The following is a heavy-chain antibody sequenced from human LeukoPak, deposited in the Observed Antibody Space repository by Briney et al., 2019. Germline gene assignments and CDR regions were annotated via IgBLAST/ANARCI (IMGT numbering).Heavy chain of an antibody. CDR2: MNPNTGHT. J-gene: IGHJ6*02. V-gene: IGHV1-8*01. Sequence: GASVKVSCKASGYTLTTSDINWVRQATGQGLEWMGWMNPNTGHTGSTQKFQGRVTMTRSISLNTAYMELSSLRSEDTAVYFCGRVQSGSLLRYGMDVWGQGTTVTVSS. CDR1: GYTLTTSD. D-gene: IGHD3-10*01. CDR3: GRVQSGSLLRYGMDV.